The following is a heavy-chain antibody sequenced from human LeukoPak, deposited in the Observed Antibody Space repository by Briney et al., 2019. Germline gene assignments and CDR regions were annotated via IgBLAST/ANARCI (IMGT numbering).Heavy chain of an antibody. J-gene: IGHJ4*02. CDR2: IRYDGSNK. CDR3: AKDDGQEWELPLGD. CDR1: GFTFSSYG. D-gene: IGHD1-26*01. V-gene: IGHV3-30*02. Sequence: GGSLRLSCAASGFTFSSYGMHWVRQAPGKGLEWVAFIRYDGSNKYYADSVKGRFTISRDNSKNTLYLQMNSLRAEDTAVYYCAKDDGQEWELPLGDWGQGTLVTVSS.